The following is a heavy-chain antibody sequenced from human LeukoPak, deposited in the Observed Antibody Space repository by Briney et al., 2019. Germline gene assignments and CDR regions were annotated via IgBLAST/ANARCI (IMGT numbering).Heavy chain of an antibody. J-gene: IGHJ2*01. CDR1: GFSFGGYA. CDR3: VKSGGYATAIRYFDL. D-gene: IGHD2-21*02. V-gene: IGHV3-9*01. Sequence: PGRSLRLSCAASGFSFGGYALHWVRQAPGKGLEWVAGISWNSGNIVHADSVKGRFTISRDNAKNSLYLQMDSLRTEDTALYYCVKSGGYATAIRYFDLWGRGTLVTVSS. CDR2: ISWNSGNI.